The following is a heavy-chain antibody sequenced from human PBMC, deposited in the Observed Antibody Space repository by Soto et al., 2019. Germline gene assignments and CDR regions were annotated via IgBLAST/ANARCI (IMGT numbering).Heavy chain of an antibody. D-gene: IGHD3-3*01. CDR3: ATGVIWIGYFTVDS. J-gene: IGHJ4*02. Sequence: SMKVSCNASGGSFGKSAITWVRQTPGQGLEWLGGFIPVYRTLNYAQKFQGRVTITADESTGTAYMTLSSLASDDTAVYYCATGVIWIGYFTVDSWGQGARVTVSS. CDR1: GGSFGKSA. V-gene: IGHV1-69*13. CDR2: FIPVYRTL.